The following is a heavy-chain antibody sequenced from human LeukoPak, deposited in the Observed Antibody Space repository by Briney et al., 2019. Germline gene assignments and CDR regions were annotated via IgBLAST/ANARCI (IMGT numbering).Heavy chain of an antibody. D-gene: IGHD2-2*01. J-gene: IGHJ6*03. CDR2: IIPIFGLA. CDR1: GDTFSNYA. V-gene: IGHV1-69*13. Sequence: SVKVSCKASGDTFSNYAVSWVRQAPGQGLEWMGGIIPIFGLANYAQKFQGRVTITADESTSTVYMELSSLRSEDTAVYYCARAREQLRPKNYYYYYMDDWGKGTTVTVSS. CDR3: ARAREQLRPKNYYYYYMDD.